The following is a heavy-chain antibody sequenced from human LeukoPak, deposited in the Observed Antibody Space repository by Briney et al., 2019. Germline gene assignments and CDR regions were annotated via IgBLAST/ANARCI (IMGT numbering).Heavy chain of an antibody. CDR3: ARDSSSSNFDY. V-gene: IGHV3-33*01. D-gene: IGHD6-13*01. CDR1: GFTFSSYG. CDR2: IWYDGSNK. Sequence: GGSLRLSCAASGFTFSSYGMHWVRQAPGKGLEWVAVIWYDGSNKYYADSVKGRFTISRDNSKKTLYLQMNSLRAEDTAVYYCARDSSSSNFDYWGQGTLVTVSS. J-gene: IGHJ4*02.